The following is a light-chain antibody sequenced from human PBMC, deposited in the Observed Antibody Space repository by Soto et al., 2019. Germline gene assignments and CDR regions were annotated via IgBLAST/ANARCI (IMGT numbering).Light chain of an antibody. CDR3: QQSYTTPPT. Sequence: LAQSPATLSLSPGQRATLSCKASQDVSIFLAWYQQKPGRAPRLLIHDASNRATGVPARFSGSGSGRDFTLTITGLEPEDFATYYCQQSYTTPPTFGGGTKVEIK. CDR1: QDVSIF. V-gene: IGKV3-11*02. CDR2: DAS. J-gene: IGKJ4*01.